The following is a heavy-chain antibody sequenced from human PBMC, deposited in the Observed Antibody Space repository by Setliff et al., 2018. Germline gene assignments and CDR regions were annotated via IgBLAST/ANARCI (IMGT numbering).Heavy chain of an antibody. CDR3: ARDLNRWFGGFAFDI. CDR1: GYTFAGYY. D-gene: IGHD3-10*01. V-gene: IGHV1-2*02. Sequence: ASVKVSCKASGYTFAGYYMHWVRQAPGQGLEWMGWINPNSGGANYAQKFQGRVTMTRDTSISTGYMELSRLRSDDTAAYYCARDLNRWFGGFAFDIWGQGTMVTVSS. CDR2: INPNSGGA. J-gene: IGHJ3*02.